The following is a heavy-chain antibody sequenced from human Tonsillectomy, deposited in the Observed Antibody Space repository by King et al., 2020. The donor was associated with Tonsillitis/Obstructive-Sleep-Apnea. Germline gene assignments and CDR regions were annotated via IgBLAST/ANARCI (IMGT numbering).Heavy chain of an antibody. CDR1: GFTFSSYG. J-gene: IGHJ3*02. CDR3: ARVPNTSAFDI. D-gene: IGHD3-16*01. CDR2: IWYDGSNK. Sequence: VQLVESGGGVVQPGRSLRLSCAASGFTFSSYGMHWVRQAPGKGLEWVAVIWYDGSNKYFADSVKGRFTISRDNSKNTLYLQMNSLRAEDTAVYYCARVPNTSAFDIWGQGTMVTVSS. V-gene: IGHV3-33*01.